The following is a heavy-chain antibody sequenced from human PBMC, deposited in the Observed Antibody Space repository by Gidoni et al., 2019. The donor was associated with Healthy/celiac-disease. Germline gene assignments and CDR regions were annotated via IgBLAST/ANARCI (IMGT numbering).Heavy chain of an antibody. CDR3: ARGIVVVVAAQNYYYYGMDV. CDR1: GCSTSSYY. V-gene: IGHV4-4*07. D-gene: IGHD2-15*01. Sequence: QVQLQESGPGLVKPSETLSLTCTVSGCSTSSYYRSWIRQPAGKGLEWIGRIYTSGSTNYNPSLKSRVTMSVDTSKNQFSLKLSSVTAADTAVYYCARGIVVVVAAQNYYYYGMDVWGQGTTVTVSS. CDR2: IYTSGST. J-gene: IGHJ6*02.